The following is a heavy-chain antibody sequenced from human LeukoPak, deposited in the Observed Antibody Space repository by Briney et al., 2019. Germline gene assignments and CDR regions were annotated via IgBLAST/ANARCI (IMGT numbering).Heavy chain of an antibody. CDR2: INGRGGDT. CDR1: ALTFSNYA. V-gene: IGHV3-23*01. CDR3: AKAHIPQ. J-gene: IGHJ4*02. Sequence: GGSLRLACAASALTFSNYAMSWVRQAPGKGLEWVSSINGRGGDTYYADSVKGRFTISRDNSKNTLYLQMNSLRAEDTAVYYCAKAHIPQWGQGTLVTVSS. D-gene: IGHD2-21*01.